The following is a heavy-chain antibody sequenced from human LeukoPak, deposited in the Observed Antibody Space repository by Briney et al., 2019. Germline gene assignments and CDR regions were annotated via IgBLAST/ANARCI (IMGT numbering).Heavy chain of an antibody. V-gene: IGHV4-59*08. J-gene: IGHJ4*02. CDR1: GGSISSYY. CDR3: ARWGYDHYFDY. D-gene: IGHD1-14*01. Sequence: PSETLSLTCTVSGGSISSYYWSWIRQPPGKGLEWIGYIYYSGSTNYNPSLKSRVTISVDTSKNQFSLKLSSVTAADTAVYYCARWGYDHYFDYWGQGTPVTVSS. CDR2: IYYSGST.